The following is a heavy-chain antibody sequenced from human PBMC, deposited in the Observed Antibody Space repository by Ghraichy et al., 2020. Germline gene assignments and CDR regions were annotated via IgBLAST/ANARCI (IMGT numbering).Heavy chain of an antibody. CDR2: TSAKNGHT. CDR3: ARGGPLEAYGSSFDD. D-gene: IGHD3-10*01. Sequence: ASVKVSCKSSDDSFSRYGFAWVRQAPGQGLAPPPTTSAKNGHTKYAQKFQGRVTMTTDTSTRTVYMEMKSLRSDDTAVHFWARGGPLEAYGSSFDDWGQGTLVIVSS. J-gene: IGHJ4*02. CDR1: DDSFSRYG. V-gene: IGHV1-18*01.